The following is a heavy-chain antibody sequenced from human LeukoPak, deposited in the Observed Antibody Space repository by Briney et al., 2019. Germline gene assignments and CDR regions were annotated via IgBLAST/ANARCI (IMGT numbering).Heavy chain of an antibody. CDR2: ISAYNGNT. CDR1: GYTFTSYG. CDR3: ASYSSSWYSFDY. D-gene: IGHD6-13*01. J-gene: IGHJ4*02. Sequence: ASVKVSGKASGYTFTSYGISWVRQAPGQGLEWMGWISAYNGNTNYAQKLQGRVTMTTDTSTSTAYMELRSLRSDDTAVYYCASYSSSWYSFDYWGQGTLVTVSS. V-gene: IGHV1-18*01.